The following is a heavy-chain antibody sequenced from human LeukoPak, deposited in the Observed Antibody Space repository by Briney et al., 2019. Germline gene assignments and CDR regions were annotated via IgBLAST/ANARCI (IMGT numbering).Heavy chain of an antibody. CDR1: GYTFTGYY. CDR3: ARDNDSRDPPHFDY. D-gene: IGHD3-16*01. J-gene: IGHJ4*02. CDR2: INPNSGAT. V-gene: IGHV1-2*02. Sequence: ASVKVSCKASGYTFTGYYMHWVRQAPGQGLEWMGWINPNSGATNYAQKFQGRVTMTRDTSISTAYMELSRLRSEDTAVYYCARDNDSRDPPHFDYWGQGTLVTVSS.